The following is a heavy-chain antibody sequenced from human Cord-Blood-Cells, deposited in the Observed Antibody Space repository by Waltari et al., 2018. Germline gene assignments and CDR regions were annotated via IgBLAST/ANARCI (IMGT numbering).Heavy chain of an antibody. CDR1: GYTFTGYY. Sequence: QVQLVQSGAEVKKPGASVKVSCKASGYTFTGYYMLWVRQAPGQGLEWMGWINPNSGGTNYAKKFQGRVTMTRDTSISTAYMELSRLRSDDTAVYYCARGSNWDWYFDLWGRGTLITVSS. V-gene: IGHV1-2*02. D-gene: IGHD7-27*01. CDR3: ARGSNWDWYFDL. J-gene: IGHJ2*01. CDR2: INPNSGGT.